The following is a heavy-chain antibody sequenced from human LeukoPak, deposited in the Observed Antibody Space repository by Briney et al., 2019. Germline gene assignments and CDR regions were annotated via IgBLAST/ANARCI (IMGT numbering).Heavy chain of an antibody. CDR2: INHSGST. Sequence: SETLSLTCAVYGGSFSGYYWSWIRQPPGKGLEWIGEINHSGSTNYNPSLKSRVTISVDTSKNQLSLKLSSVTAADTAVYYCARASYVRRYYFDYWGQGTLVTVSS. V-gene: IGHV4-34*01. CDR1: GGSFSGYY. J-gene: IGHJ4*02. D-gene: IGHD5-18*01. CDR3: ARASYVRRYYFDY.